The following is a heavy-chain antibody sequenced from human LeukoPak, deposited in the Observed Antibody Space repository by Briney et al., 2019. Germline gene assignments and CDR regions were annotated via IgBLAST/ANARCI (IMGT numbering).Heavy chain of an antibody. J-gene: IGHJ4*02. Sequence: GGSLRLSCAASGFTFSSYAMHWVRQAPGKALEYVSAISSNGGSTYYANSVKGRFTISRDNSKNTLYLQMGSLRAEDMAVYYCAREGWDASSSWYSEPTPYFDYWGQGTLVTVSS. V-gene: IGHV3-64*01. D-gene: IGHD6-13*01. CDR2: ISSNGGST. CDR1: GFTFSSYA. CDR3: AREGWDASSSWYSEPTPYFDY.